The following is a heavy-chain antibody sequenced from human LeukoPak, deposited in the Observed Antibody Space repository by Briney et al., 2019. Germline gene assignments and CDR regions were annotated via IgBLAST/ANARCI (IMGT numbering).Heavy chain of an antibody. Sequence: SETLSLTCTVSGGSISSYYWSWIRQPAGKGLEWIGRIYTSGSTNYNPSLTSRVTMSVDTSKNQFSLKLSSVTAADTAVYYCARAVGSGSFQTYYYYMDVWGKGTTVTISS. D-gene: IGHD3-10*01. CDR3: ARAVGSGSFQTYYYYMDV. CDR2: IYTSGST. J-gene: IGHJ6*03. V-gene: IGHV4-4*07. CDR1: GGSISSYY.